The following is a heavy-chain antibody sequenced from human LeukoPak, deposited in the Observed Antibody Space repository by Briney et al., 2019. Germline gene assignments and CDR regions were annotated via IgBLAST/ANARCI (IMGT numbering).Heavy chain of an antibody. D-gene: IGHD5-18*01. CDR1: GFAFSVYA. J-gene: IGHJ4*02. V-gene: IGHV3-23*01. CDR2: ISGSGGRT. Sequence: GGSLRLSCAVSGFAFSVYAVSWVRQAPGKGLEWVSAISGSGGRTFYADSVKGRFTISKDNSKNTLYLQMNSLRPEDTAVYFCARANGQLWTTPDYWGQGTLVTISS. CDR3: ARANGQLWTTPDY.